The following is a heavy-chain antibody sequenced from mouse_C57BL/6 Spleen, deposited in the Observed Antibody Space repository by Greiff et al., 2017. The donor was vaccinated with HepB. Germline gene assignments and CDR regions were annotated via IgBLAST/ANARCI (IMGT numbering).Heavy chain of an antibody. CDR3: ARRDGSSSYWYFDV. V-gene: IGHV1-69*01. D-gene: IGHD1-1*01. CDR1: GYTFTSYW. Sequence: QVQLQQPGAELVMPGASVKLSCKASGYTFTSYWMHWVKQRPGQGLEWIGEIDPSDSYTKYNQKFKGKSTLTVDKSSSTAYMQLSSLTSEDSAVDYCARRDGSSSYWYFDVWGTGTTVTVSS. J-gene: IGHJ1*03. CDR2: IDPSDSYT.